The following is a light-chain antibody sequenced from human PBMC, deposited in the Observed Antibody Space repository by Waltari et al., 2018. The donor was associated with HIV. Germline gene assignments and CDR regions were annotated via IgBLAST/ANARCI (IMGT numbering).Light chain of an antibody. Sequence: QSVLTQPPSASGTPGQRLSISCSGSSSNIGSNIVNWYQQLPGTAPKLPIYSNNQRPSGVPDRFSGSKSGTSASLAISGLQSEDEADYYCAAWDDSLNAWVFGGGTKLTVL. J-gene: IGLJ3*02. CDR2: SNN. CDR3: AAWDDSLNAWV. CDR1: SSNIGSNI. V-gene: IGLV1-44*01.